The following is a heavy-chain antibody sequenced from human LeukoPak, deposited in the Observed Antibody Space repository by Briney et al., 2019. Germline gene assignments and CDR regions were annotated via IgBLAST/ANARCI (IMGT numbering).Heavy chain of an antibody. Sequence: SETLSLTCTVSGGSISSYYWSWIRQPPGKGLEWIGYIYYSGSTNYNPSLKSRVTISVDTSKNQFSLKLSSVTAADTAVYYCVREGATFDYWGQGTLVTVSS. D-gene: IGHD5-12*01. CDR3: VREGATFDY. CDR1: GGSISSYY. J-gene: IGHJ4*02. CDR2: IYYSGST. V-gene: IGHV4-59*01.